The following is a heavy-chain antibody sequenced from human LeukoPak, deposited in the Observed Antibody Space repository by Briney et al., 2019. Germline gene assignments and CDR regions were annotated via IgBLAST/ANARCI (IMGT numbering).Heavy chain of an antibody. CDR1: GFPVSYSY. V-gene: IGHV3-21*01. CDR2: ISSSSNYI. CDR3: ARESPEWRYFDY. J-gene: IGHJ4*02. Sequence: GGSLRLSCAASGFPVSYSYMSWVRQAPGKGLEWVSSISSSSNYIYYADSVKGRFTISRDNAKNSLYLQMNSLRAEDTAVYYCARESPEWRYFDYWGQGTLVTVSS. D-gene: IGHD2-8*01.